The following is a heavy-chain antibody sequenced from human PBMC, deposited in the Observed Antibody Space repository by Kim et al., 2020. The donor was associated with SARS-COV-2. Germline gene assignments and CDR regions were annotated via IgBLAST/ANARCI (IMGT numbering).Heavy chain of an antibody. CDR2: TYYRSKWYN. CDR3: ARVEQLDKLYNWFDP. CDR1: GDSVSSNSAA. Sequence: SQTLSLTCAISGDSVSSNSAAWNWIRQSPSSGLEWLGRTYYRSKWYNDYAVSVKSRITINPDTPKNQFSLQLNSVTPEDTAVYYCARVEQLDKLYNWFDPWGQGTLVTVSS. D-gene: IGHD6-13*01. J-gene: IGHJ5*02. V-gene: IGHV6-1*01.